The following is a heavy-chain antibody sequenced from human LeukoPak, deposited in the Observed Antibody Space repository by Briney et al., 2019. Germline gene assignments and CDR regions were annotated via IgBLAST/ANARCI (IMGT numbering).Heavy chain of an antibody. CDR1: GFTFSNYA. D-gene: IGHD6-13*01. CDR3: AKVPIAAAGTEEEGADY. CDR2: ISYDGSNK. Sequence: GGSLRLSCAASGFTFSNYAVHWVRQAPGRGLEWVAVISYDGSNKYYADSVKGRFTISRDNSKNTLYLQMNSLRAEDTAVYYCAKVPIAAAGTEEEGADYWGQGTLVTVSS. V-gene: IGHV3-30-3*01. J-gene: IGHJ4*02.